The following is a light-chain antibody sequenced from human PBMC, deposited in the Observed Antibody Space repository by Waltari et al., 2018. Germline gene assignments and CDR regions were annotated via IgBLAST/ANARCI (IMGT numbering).Light chain of an antibody. Sequence: DIQMTQSPSSLSASVGDRVTITCRASQSITNYLNWYQQKPDKAPKLLIYAASSLQSGVPSRFSASGSGTDFTLTISNLQPEDFATYYCQNTYSTPRTFGGGTKVEI. CDR1: QSITNY. CDR3: QNTYSTPRT. V-gene: IGKV1-39*01. J-gene: IGKJ4*01. CDR2: AAS.